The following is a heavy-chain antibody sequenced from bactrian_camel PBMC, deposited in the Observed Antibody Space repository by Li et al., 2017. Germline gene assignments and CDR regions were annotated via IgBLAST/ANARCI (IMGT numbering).Heavy chain of an antibody. V-gene: IGHV3-2*01. CDR2: IDNDYTSR. J-gene: IGHJ4*01. CDR3: AALYTGISGCYSTSLAPASFEH. CDR1: EDDRGRYC. D-gene: IGHD2*01. Sequence: HVQLVESGGGSVQAGGSPRLSCTLSEDDRGRYCIGWFRQFPGKPREEVATIDNDYTSRYAESVKGRFTISKDNAKNTLYLQMNSLKPEDTAMYYCAALYTGISGCYSTSLAPASFEHWGKGTQVTVS.